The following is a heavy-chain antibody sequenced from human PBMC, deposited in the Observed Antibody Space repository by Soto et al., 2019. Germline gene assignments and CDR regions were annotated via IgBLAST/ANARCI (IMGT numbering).Heavy chain of an antibody. CDR1: GYSFTSYW. CDR3: ARLAGCISTSCPNWFDP. D-gene: IGHD2-2*01. Sequence: PGESLKISCKGSGYSFTSYWIGWVRQMPGKGLEWMGIIYPGDSDTRYSPSFQGQVTISADKSISTAYLQWSSLKASDTAMYYCARLAGCISTSCPNWFDPWGQGTLVTVSS. J-gene: IGHJ5*02. V-gene: IGHV5-51*01. CDR2: IYPGDSDT.